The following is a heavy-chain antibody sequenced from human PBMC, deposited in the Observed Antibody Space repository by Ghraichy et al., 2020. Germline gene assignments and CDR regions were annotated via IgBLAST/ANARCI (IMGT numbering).Heavy chain of an antibody. CDR1: GFTFSSYA. J-gene: IGHJ4*02. CDR3: AKNPRGHCGGRDCYVDY. V-gene: IGHV3-23*01. D-gene: IGHD2-21*02. Sequence: GGSLRLSCAASGFTFSSYAMSWVRQAPGKGLEWVSVISGSGGSTYYADSVKGRFTISRDNSKNTLYLQMNSLRAEDTAVYYCAKNPRGHCGGRDCYVDYWGQGTLVTVSS. CDR2: ISGSGGST.